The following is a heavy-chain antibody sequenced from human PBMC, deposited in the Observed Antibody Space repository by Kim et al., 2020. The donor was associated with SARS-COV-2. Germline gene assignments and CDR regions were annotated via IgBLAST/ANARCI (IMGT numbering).Heavy chain of an antibody. D-gene: IGHD6-6*01. J-gene: IGHJ6*02. CDR2: IYPGDSDT. V-gene: IGHV5-51*01. CDR3: ARHGAGIAARLTYYYYGMDV. CDR1: GYSFTSYW. Sequence: GESLKISCKGSGYSFTSYWIGWVRQMPGKGLEWMGIIYPGDSDTRYSPSFQGQVTISADKSISTAYLQWSSLKASDTAMYYCARHGAGIAARLTYYYYGMDVWGQGTTVTVSS.